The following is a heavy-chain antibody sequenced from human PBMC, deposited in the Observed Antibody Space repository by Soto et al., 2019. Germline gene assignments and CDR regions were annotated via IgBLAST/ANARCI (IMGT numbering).Heavy chain of an antibody. CDR2: IYYSGST. CDR3: ARHSGFLEWLPMDV. V-gene: IGHV4-39*01. D-gene: IGHD3-3*01. Sequence: QLQLQESGPGLVKPSETLSLTCTVSGGSISSSSYYWGWIRQPPGKGLEWIGSIYYSGSTYYNPSLKSRVTISVDTSKNQFSLKLSSVTAADTAVYYCARHSGFLEWLPMDVWGQGTTVTVSS. J-gene: IGHJ6*02. CDR1: GGSISSSSYY.